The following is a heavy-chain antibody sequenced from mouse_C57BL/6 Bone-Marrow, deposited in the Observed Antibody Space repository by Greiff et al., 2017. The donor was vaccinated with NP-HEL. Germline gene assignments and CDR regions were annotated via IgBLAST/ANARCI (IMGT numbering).Heavy chain of an antibody. Sequence: VKLVESGAELVKPGASVKISCKASGYAFSSYWMNWVKQRPGKGLEWIGQIYPGDGDTNYNGKFKGKATLTADKSSSTAYMQLSSLTSEDSAVYFCAPAAFYAMDYWGQGTSVTVSS. CDR3: APAAFYAMDY. CDR2: IYPGDGDT. CDR1: GYAFSSYW. J-gene: IGHJ4*01. V-gene: IGHV1-80*01.